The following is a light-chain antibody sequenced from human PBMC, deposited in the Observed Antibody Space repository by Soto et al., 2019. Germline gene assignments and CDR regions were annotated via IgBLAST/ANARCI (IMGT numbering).Light chain of an antibody. V-gene: IGKV3-20*01. CDR1: QSFRGL. J-gene: IGKJ1*01. Sequence: EIVMTQSPATLSVSPGERATLSCRASQSFRGLLAWYQQKPGQAPRLLMYGTSSRATGTPDRFSGSGSGTDFTLTISSLEPEDVAVYYCQQYGSSPRTFGQGTKVDIK. CDR3: QQYGSSPRT. CDR2: GTS.